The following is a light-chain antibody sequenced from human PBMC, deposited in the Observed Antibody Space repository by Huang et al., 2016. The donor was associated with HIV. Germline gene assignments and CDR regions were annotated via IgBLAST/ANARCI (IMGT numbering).Light chain of an antibody. CDR2: AAS. CDR1: QGISNS. Sequence: DIQMTQSPSSLSASVGDRVTITCRASQGISNSLAWYQQKPGKAPKLLLYAASRLESGVPSRFSGSGSGTDYTLTISSLQAEDFATYYCQQYYSTPTWTFGQGTKVEIK. CDR3: QQYYSTPTWT. J-gene: IGKJ1*01. V-gene: IGKV1-NL1*01.